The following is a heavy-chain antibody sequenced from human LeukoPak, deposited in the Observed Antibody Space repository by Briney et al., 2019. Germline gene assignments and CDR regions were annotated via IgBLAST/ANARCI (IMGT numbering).Heavy chain of an antibody. D-gene: IGHD5-24*01. CDR1: GFTFSSFW. J-gene: IGHJ4*02. CDR3: ARVGVATKGINFDF. CDR2: IKQDGSEK. Sequence: PGGSLRLSCAASGFTFSSFWMTWVRQAPGKGLEWVAYIKQDGSEKYYVDSVKGRFTISRDNAMKSLYLQTNSLRAEDTAVYYCARVGVATKGINFDFWGQGTLVTVSS. V-gene: IGHV3-7*01.